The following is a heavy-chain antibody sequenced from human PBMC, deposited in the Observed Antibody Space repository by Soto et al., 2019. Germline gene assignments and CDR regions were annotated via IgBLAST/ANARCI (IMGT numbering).Heavy chain of an antibody. V-gene: IGHV3-23*01. D-gene: IGHD6-13*01. Sequence: SGGSLRLSCAASGFTFSLYAMTWVRQAPGKGLEWVSGLSGSGGNTYYADSVKGRFTISRDNSNNKVHLQMNSLGAEDTALYYCAKVSAEAAAGIGVYFDYWGQGTLVTVPS. CDR3: AKVSAEAAAGIGVYFDY. CDR2: LSGSGGNT. CDR1: GFTFSLYA. J-gene: IGHJ4*02.